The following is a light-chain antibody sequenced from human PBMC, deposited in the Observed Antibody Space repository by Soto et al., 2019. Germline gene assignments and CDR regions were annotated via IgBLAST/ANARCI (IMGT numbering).Light chain of an antibody. CDR2: DTS. V-gene: IGKV3-15*01. J-gene: IGKJ4*01. CDR1: QGIGDT. Sequence: EVVMTQSPASLSVSPGEGATITCRASQGIGDTLAWYQHKPGQTPRLLIYDTSTRATGVPSRFSGSRSGTEFTLTINSLQSEDFAVYYCQRDNNWPLTFGGGTKVESK. CDR3: QRDNNWPLT.